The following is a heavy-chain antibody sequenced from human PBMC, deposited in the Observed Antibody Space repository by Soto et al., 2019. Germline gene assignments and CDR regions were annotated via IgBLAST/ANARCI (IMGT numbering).Heavy chain of an antibody. D-gene: IGHD3-16*01. Sequence: GGSLRLSCAASGFTFSSYAMSWVRQAPGKGLEWVSAISGSGGSTYYADSVKGRFTISRDNSKNTLYLQMNSLRAEDTAVYYCAKAPPYYEPIYYYYGMDVWGQGTTVTVSS. CDR3: AKAPPYYEPIYYYYGMDV. CDR1: GFTFSSYA. J-gene: IGHJ6*02. CDR2: ISGSGGST. V-gene: IGHV3-23*01.